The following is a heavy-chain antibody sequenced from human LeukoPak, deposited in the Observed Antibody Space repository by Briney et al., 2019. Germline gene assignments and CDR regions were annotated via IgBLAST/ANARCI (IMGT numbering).Heavy chain of an antibody. J-gene: IGHJ4*02. D-gene: IGHD1-26*01. CDR2: ISSSGKA. CDR1: GGSITTTDFD. CDR3: ARFQGGTGFDY. Sequence: SETLSLTCAVSGGSITTTDFDWAWIRQPPGQGFEWIATISSSGKASYYPSLMSRVTISVDTSKNQFSLDVTSVTAADTGLFYCARFQGGTGFDYWGRGILVIVS. V-gene: IGHV4-39*01.